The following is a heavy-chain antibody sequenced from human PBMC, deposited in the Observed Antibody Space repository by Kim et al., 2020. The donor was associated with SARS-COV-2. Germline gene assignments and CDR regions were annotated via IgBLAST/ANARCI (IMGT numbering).Heavy chain of an antibody. CDR3: ARGLLRITMINHAFDI. D-gene: IGHD3-22*01. V-gene: IGHV1-18*01. CDR2: ISAYNGNT. CDR1: GYTFTSYG. Sequence: ASVKVSCKASGYTFTSYGISWVRQAPGQGLEWMGWISAYNGNTNYAQKLQGRVTMTTDTSTSTAYMELRSLRSDDTAVYYCARGLLRITMINHAFDIWGQGTMVTVSS. J-gene: IGHJ3*02.